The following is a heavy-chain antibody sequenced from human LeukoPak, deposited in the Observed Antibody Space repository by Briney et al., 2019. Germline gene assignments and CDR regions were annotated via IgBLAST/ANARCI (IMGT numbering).Heavy chain of an antibody. D-gene: IGHD3-3*01. V-gene: IGHV4-34*01. Sequence: PSETLSLTCAVYGVSFSGCYWSWIRQPPGKGLEWIGEINHSGSTNYNPSLKSRVTISVDTSKNQFSLKLSSVTAADTAVYYCARGRITIFGVVPNDAFDIWGQGTMVTVSS. CDR3: ARGRITIFGVVPNDAFDI. J-gene: IGHJ3*02. CDR2: INHSGST. CDR1: GVSFSGCY.